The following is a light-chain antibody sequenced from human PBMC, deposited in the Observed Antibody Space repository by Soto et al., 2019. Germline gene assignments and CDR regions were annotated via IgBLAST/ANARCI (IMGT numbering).Light chain of an antibody. CDR1: SSDVGGYNF. CDR3: SSYTSSSTLVV. V-gene: IGLV2-14*01. J-gene: IGLJ2*01. Sequence: QSVLTQPASMSGSPGQSIAISCTGTSSDVGGYNFVSWYQQHPGKAPKLMIYDVSNRPLGVSNRFSGSKSGNTASLTISGLQAQDEADYYCSSYTSSSTLVVFGGGTKLTVL. CDR2: DVS.